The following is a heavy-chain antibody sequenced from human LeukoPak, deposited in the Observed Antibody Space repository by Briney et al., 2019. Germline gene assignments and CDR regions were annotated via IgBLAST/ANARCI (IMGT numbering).Heavy chain of an antibody. CDR2: ISSSSSTI. D-gene: IGHD1-26*01. Sequence: PGGSLRLSCAASGFTFSSYSMNWVRQAPGKGLEWVSYISSSSSTIYYADSVKGRFTISRDNAKNSLYLQMSSLRAEDTAVYYCARDESELLTPASDYFDYWGQGTLVTVSS. V-gene: IGHV3-48*01. CDR3: ARDESELLTPASDYFDY. CDR1: GFTFSSYS. J-gene: IGHJ4*02.